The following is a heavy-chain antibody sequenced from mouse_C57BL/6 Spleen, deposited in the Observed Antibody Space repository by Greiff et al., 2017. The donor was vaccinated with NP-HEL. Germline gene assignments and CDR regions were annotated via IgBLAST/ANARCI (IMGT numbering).Heavy chain of an antibody. V-gene: IGHV1-26*01. J-gene: IGHJ4*01. Sequence: EVQLQQSGPELVKPGASVKISCKASGYTFTDYYMNWVKQSHGQSLEWIGDINPNNGGTSYNQKFKGKATLTVDKSSSTAYMELRSLTSEDSAVYYCARSLRGYGRWGQGTSVTVSS. D-gene: IGHD1-1*01. CDR1: GYTFTDYY. CDR3: ARSLRGYGR. CDR2: INPNNGGT.